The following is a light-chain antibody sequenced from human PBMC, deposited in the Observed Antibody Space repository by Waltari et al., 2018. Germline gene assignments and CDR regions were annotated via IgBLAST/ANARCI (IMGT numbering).Light chain of an antibody. Sequence: HSALTQPASVSGSPGQSITISCTGTSSEVGGYNYVSWYQQHPGKAPKLMIYDVSNRPSGVSNRFSGSKSGNTASLTISGLQAEDEADYYCSSYISSDTLELFGGGTSLTVL. CDR1: SSEVGGYNY. CDR3: SSYISSDTLEL. J-gene: IGLJ2*01. V-gene: IGLV2-14*03. CDR2: DVS.